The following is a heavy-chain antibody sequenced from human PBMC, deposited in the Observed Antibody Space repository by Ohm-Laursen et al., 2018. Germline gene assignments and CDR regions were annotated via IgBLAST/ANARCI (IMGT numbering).Heavy chain of an antibody. Sequence: SLRLSCAASGFAFDDYGMSWVRQAPGKGLEWVSSITWNSVSTAYADSVKGRFTISRDNAKNSLYLQMNSLRAEDTALYYCAKDRGDGYNQGAFDIWGQGTMVTVSS. CDR3: AKDRGDGYNQGAFDI. D-gene: IGHD5-24*01. CDR1: GFAFDDYG. V-gene: IGHV3-20*04. J-gene: IGHJ3*02. CDR2: ITWNSVST.